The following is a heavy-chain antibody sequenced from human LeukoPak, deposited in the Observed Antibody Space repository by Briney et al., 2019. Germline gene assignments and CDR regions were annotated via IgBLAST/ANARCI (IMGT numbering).Heavy chain of an antibody. CDR3: AIAARPLPHDAFDI. V-gene: IGHV4-34*01. Sequence: ETLSLTCAVYGGSFSGYYWSWIRQPPGKGLEWIGEINHSGSTNSHPSLKTPLTISVDTSKNQFSLKLSSVTAADTAVYYCAIAARPLPHDAFDIWGQGTMVTVSS. CDR2: INHSGST. J-gene: IGHJ3*02. CDR1: GGSFSGYY. D-gene: IGHD6-6*01.